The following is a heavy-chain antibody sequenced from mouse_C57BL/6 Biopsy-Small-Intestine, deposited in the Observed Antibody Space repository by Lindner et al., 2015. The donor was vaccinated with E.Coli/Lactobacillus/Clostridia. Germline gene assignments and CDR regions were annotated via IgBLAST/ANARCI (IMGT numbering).Heavy chain of an antibody. D-gene: IGHD3-1*01. Sequence: SVKVSCKASGYSFTKYDISWVRQAPGQGLEWMGWISTNNGNTKFGQKSQGRVTMTIDTSTRTAYLELRGLRSDDTAVYYCGRVPDDALIGRGYMNVWGEGTTVTVST. CDR2: ISTNNGNT. CDR1: GYSFTKYD. V-gene: IGHV1-84*02. J-gene: IGHJ1*01. CDR3: GRVPDDALIGRGYMNV.